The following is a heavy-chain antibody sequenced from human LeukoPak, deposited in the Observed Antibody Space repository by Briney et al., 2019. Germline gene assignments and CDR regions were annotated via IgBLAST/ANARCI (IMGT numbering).Heavy chain of an antibody. CDR1: GFTFSSYS. Sequence: GGSRRLSCAASGFTFSSYSMNWVRQAPGKGLEWVSYISSSSSTIYYADSVKGRFTISRDNAKNSLYLQMNSLRAEDTAVYYCARVWGAPTRPVHYYMDVWGKGTTVTVSS. CDR3: ARVWGAPTRPVHYYMDV. V-gene: IGHV3-48*01. J-gene: IGHJ6*03. CDR2: ISSSSSTI. D-gene: IGHD3-16*01.